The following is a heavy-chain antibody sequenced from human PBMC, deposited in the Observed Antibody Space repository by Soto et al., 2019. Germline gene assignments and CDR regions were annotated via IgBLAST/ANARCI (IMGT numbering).Heavy chain of an antibody. J-gene: IGHJ5*02. D-gene: IGHD6-19*01. CDR3: ARGGYSSGWYNP. Sequence: ASGKVSCKASGGTFSSYAISWVRHAPGQGLEWMGGIIPIFGTANYAQKFQGRVTITADESTSTAYMELSSLRSEDTAVYYCARGGYSSGWYNPWGQGTLVTVSS. CDR1: GGTFSSYA. V-gene: IGHV1-69*13. CDR2: IIPIFGTA.